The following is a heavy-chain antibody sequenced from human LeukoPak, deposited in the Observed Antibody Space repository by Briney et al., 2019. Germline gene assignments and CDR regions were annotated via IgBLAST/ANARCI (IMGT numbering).Heavy chain of an antibody. D-gene: IGHD6-19*01. CDR3: ARHPSGRQWLGGGNWFDP. J-gene: IGHJ5*02. Sequence: SETLSLTCTVSGGSISSSSYYWGWIRQPPGKVLEWIGSIYYSGSTYYNPSLKSRVIISVDTSKNQFSLKLSSVTAADTAVYYCARHPSGRQWLGGGNWFDPWGQGTLVSVSS. V-gene: IGHV4-39*01. CDR2: IYYSGST. CDR1: GGSISSSSYY.